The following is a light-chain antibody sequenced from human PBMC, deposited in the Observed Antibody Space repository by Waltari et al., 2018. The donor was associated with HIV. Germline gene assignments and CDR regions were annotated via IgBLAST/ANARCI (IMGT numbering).Light chain of an antibody. CDR1: SSHIWTYNL. J-gene: IGLJ3*02. CDR2: EVS. V-gene: IGLV2-23*02. Sequence: QSPLTQPASASGSPAQSITISCTRNSSHIWTYNLVSWHQQHPGKAPKTLIYEVSQRPSGVSNRFSGSKSGNTASLTIAGLQAEDEADYYCCSYAGSSTLVFGGGTKVTVL. CDR3: CSYAGSSTLV.